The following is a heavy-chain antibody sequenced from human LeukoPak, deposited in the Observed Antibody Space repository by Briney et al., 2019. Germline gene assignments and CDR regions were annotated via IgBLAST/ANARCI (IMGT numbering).Heavy chain of an antibody. CDR3: ARRGVYYYDSSGRANYYFDY. D-gene: IGHD3-22*01. J-gene: IGHJ4*02. V-gene: IGHV1-18*01. Sequence: VASVKVSCKASGYTFTSYGISWVRQAPGQGLEWMGWISAYNGNTNYAQKLQGRVTMTTDTSTTTAYMELRSLRPDDTAMYYCARRGVYYYDSSGRANYYFDYWGQGTLVTVSS. CDR1: GYTFTSYG. CDR2: ISAYNGNT.